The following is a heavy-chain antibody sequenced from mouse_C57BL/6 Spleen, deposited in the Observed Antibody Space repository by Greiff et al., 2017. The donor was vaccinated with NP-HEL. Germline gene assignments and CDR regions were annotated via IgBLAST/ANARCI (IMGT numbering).Heavy chain of an antibody. CDR1: GYSITSGYY. Sequence: EVQRVESGPGLVKPSQSLSLTCSVTGYSITSGYYWNWIRQFPGNKLEWMGYISYDGSNNYNPSLKNRISITRDTSKNQFFLKLNSVTTEDTATYYCARRGYGGFDYWGQGTTLTVSS. D-gene: IGHD3-1*01. V-gene: IGHV3-6*01. CDR3: ARRGYGGFDY. CDR2: ISYDGSN. J-gene: IGHJ2*01.